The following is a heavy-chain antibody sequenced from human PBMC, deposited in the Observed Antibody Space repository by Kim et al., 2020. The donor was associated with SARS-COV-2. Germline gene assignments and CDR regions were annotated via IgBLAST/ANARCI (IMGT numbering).Heavy chain of an antibody. CDR2: IKSKTDGGTT. CDR3: ATDVRCADNMCYFFDY. V-gene: IGHV3-15*01. Sequence: GGSLRLSCAASGFSFSNAWMRWVRQAPGKGLEWVGRIKSKTDGGTTDYAAPVKGRFTISRDDSKNTLYLQMNSLKTEDTAVYYRATDVRCADNMCYFFDYSGQGTLVTVSS. J-gene: IGHJ4*02. CDR1: GFSFSNAW. D-gene: IGHD2-21*01.